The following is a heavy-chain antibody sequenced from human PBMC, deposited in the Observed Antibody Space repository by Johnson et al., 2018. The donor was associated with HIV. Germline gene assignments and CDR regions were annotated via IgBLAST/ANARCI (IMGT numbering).Heavy chain of an antibody. V-gene: IGHV3-7*03. CDR3: ARDLTYYNFWSGYWGDI. CDR2: MKQDGSEK. J-gene: IGHJ3*02. CDR1: GFTFSSYA. D-gene: IGHD3-3*01. Sequence: QLVESGGGVVQPGRSLRLSCAASGFTFSSYAMHWVRQAPGKGLEWVANMKQDGSEKYYVDSVKGRFTISRDNSKNTLYLQMNSLSTEDTAVYNCARDLTYYNFWSGYWGDIWGQGTMVTVSS.